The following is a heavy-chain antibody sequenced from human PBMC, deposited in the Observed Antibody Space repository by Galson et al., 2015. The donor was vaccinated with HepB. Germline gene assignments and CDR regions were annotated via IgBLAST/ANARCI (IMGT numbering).Heavy chain of an antibody. CDR3: ARDFRDHALRYMDV. CDR2: IVPIFGTA. D-gene: IGHD1-14*01. J-gene: IGHJ6*03. Sequence: SVKVSCKASGDTFSSDSMIWVRQAPGQGLEWMGVIVPIFGTANYAQKFQGRVTITADESTSTAYMELSSLRSEDTAVYYCARDFRDHALRYMDVWGTGTSVTVSS. CDR1: GDTFSSDS. V-gene: IGHV1-69*13.